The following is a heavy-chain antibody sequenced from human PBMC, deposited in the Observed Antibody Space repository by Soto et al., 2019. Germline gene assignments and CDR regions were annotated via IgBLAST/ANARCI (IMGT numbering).Heavy chain of an antibody. D-gene: IGHD1-26*01. V-gene: IGHV4-31*03. Sequence: QVQLQESGPSLVRPSETLSLTCSVSGLDFSRGGSYWGWIRQLPGKGLEWIGYIYYTGETFFNPSLERRLSISTDPSKNQFSLKLWSVTAADTAVYYCARSVVGAQSQTDHSGQGTLVTVSS. CDR3: ARSVVGAQSQTDH. CDR2: IYYTGET. J-gene: IGHJ4*02. CDR1: GLDFSRGGSY.